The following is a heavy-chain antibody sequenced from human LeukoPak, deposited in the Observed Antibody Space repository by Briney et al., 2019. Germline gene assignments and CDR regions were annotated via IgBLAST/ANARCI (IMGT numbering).Heavy chain of an antibody. CDR1: GGSIRSSTYY. CDR3: AREGGLRYFDWLFDYFDY. CDR2: IYYSGST. J-gene: IGHJ4*02. D-gene: IGHD3-9*01. Sequence: SETLSPTCTVSGGSIRSSTYYWGWIRQPPGKGLECIGSIYYSGSTNYNPSLKSRVTISVDTSKNQFSLKLSSVTAADTAVYYCAREGGLRYFDWLFDYFDYWGQGTLVTVSS. V-gene: IGHV4-39*07.